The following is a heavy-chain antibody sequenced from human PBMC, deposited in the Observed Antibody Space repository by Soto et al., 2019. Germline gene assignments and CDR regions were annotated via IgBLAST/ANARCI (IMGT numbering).Heavy chain of an antibody. J-gene: IGHJ4*02. V-gene: IGHV3-48*02. D-gene: IGHD5-12*01. CDR2: ITDSSDTV. CDR3: ARGVEMATLAVRYYFDF. Sequence: GGSLRLSCVASGFSFSNYNMNWVRQAPGKGLEWVSYITDSSDTVHYADSVRGRFTISRDNAESSLYLQMNSLRDEDTAVYFCARGVEMATLAVRYYFDFWGQGTLVTVSS. CDR1: GFSFSNYN.